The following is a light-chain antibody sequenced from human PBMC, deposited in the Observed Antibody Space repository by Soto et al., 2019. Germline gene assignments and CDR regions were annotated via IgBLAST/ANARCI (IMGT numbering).Light chain of an antibody. CDR2: EVS. V-gene: IGLV2-14*01. Sequence: QSALTQPASVSGSPGQSITISCTGTSSDVGGYNYVSWYQHHPGRAPKLMIYEVSTRPSGVSNRFSGSKSGNTASLTISGFQAEDEADYYCSSYTSSTLFVFGTGTKVTVL. CDR3: SSYTSSTLFV. CDR1: SSDVGGYNY. J-gene: IGLJ1*01.